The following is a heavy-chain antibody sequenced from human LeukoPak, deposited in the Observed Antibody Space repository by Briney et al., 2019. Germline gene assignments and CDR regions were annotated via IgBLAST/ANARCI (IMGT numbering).Heavy chain of an antibody. CDR1: GFTFEDYA. J-gene: IGHJ3*01. Sequence: PGGSLRLSCAASGFTFEDYAMHWVRQAPGQALEWVSGINCNSYIEDYADYVRGRFTISRDNAKNSLYLQMNSLRPEDTALYYCVKDNVASSCVDWPLGAAFDVWGPGTIHTVSS. D-gene: IGHD2-21*01. CDR2: INCNSYIE. V-gene: IGHV3-9*01. CDR3: VKDNVASSCVDWPLGAAFDV.